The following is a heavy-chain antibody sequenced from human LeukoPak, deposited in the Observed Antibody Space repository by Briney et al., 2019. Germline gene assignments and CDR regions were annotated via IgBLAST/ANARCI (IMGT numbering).Heavy chain of an antibody. D-gene: IGHD6-13*01. V-gene: IGHV1-69*13. CDR3: ARDKGIAAAGTT. Sequence: SVKVSCKASGGTFSSYAISWVRQAPGQGLGWMGGIIPIFGTANYAQKFQGRVTITADESTSTAYMELSRLRSEDTAVYYCARDKGIAAAGTTWGQGTLVTVSS. J-gene: IGHJ5*02. CDR1: GGTFSSYA. CDR2: IIPIFGTA.